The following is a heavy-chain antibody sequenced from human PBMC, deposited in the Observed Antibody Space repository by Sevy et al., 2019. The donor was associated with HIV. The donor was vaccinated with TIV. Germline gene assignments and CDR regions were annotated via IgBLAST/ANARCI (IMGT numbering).Heavy chain of an antibody. Sequence: GGSLRLSCAASGFTFSNYWMSWVRQAPGKGLEWVANIKRDGSEKYYVDSVKGRFTISRDNAKNSLYLQRNSLRAEDTALYYCARDCNSASCLWGLDVWGQGTTVTVSS. D-gene: IGHD2-2*01. CDR2: IKRDGSEK. CDR3: ARDCNSASCLWGLDV. J-gene: IGHJ6*02. V-gene: IGHV3-7*03. CDR1: GFTFSNYW.